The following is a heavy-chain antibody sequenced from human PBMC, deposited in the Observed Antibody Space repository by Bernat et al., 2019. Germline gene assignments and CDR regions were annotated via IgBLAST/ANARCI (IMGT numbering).Heavy chain of an antibody. CDR3: AKDSDEYYFDY. CDR1: GFTFDDYA. J-gene: IGHJ4*02. CDR2: ISWNRGSI. V-gene: IGHV3-9*01. Sequence: EVQLLESGGGLVQPGRSLRLSCAASGFTFDDYAMHWVRQAPGKGLEWVSGISWNRGSIGYADSVKGRFTISRDNAKNSLYLQMNSLRAEDTALYYCAKDSDEYYFDYWGQGTLVTVSS.